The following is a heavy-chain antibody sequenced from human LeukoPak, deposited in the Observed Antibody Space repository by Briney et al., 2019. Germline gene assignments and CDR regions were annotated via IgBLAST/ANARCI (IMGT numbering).Heavy chain of an antibody. J-gene: IGHJ4*02. CDR2: ISYDGTNK. CDR1: GFTFSDYA. D-gene: IGHD5-18*01. CDR3: TRGGYSYGLLY. Sequence: GGSLRLSCAASGFTFSDYAMHWVRQAPGKGLEWVALISYDGTNKYYADSVKGRFTISRDKSKNTLYLQMNSLRAEDTAVYYCTRGGYSYGLLYWGQGTLVTVSS. V-gene: IGHV3-30*14.